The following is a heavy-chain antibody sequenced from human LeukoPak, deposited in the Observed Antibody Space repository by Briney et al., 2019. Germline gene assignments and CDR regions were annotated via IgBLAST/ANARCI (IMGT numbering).Heavy chain of an antibody. CDR3: ARGFHRLYGSGSYYNPEFDY. CDR1: GYTFTSYG. Sequence: GASVKVSCKASGYTFTSYGISWVRQAPGQGLEWMGRIIPILGIANYAQKFQGRVTITADKSTSTAYIELSSLRSEDTAVYYCARGFHRLYGSGSYYNPEFDYWGQGTLVTVSS. V-gene: IGHV1-69*04. J-gene: IGHJ4*02. CDR2: IIPILGIA. D-gene: IGHD3-10*01.